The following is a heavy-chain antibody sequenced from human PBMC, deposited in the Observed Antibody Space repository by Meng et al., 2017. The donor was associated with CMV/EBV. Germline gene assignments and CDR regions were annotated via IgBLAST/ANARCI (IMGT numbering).Heavy chain of an antibody. J-gene: IGHJ3*02. CDR2: IKQDGSEK. D-gene: IGHD3-22*01. CDR3: ARERGRMIVVARGFDAFDI. Sequence: GLEWVANIKQDGSEKYYVDSVKGRFTISRDNAKNSLYLQMNSLRAEDTAVYYCARERGRMIVVARGFDAFDIWGQGTMVTVSS. V-gene: IGHV3-7*01.